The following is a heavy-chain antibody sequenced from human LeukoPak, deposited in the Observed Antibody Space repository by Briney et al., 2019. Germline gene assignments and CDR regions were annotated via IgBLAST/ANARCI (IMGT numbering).Heavy chain of an antibody. J-gene: IGHJ4*02. CDR2: ISSSSSTI. CDR1: GFTFSTYS. V-gene: IGHV3-48*02. D-gene: IGHD5-24*01. CDR3: ARASFQRWLQLGGD. Sequence: GGSLRLSCTASGFTFSTYSMNWVRQAPGKGLEWVSYISSSSSTIYYADSVKGRFTISRDNAKNSPYLQMNSLRDEDTAVYYCARASFQRWLQLGGDWGQGTLVTVSS.